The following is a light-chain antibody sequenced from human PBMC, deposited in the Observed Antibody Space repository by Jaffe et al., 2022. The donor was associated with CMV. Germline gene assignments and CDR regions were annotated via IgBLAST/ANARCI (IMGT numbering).Light chain of an antibody. V-gene: IGKV3-15*01. CDR3: QQFDIWPPWA. J-gene: IGKJ1*01. Sequence: EVVVTQFPATLAVSPGERATLSCRASQDVGSRLAWYQRKPGQAPRLLIYNAYTRATGIPDRFSGSGSGTEFTLTINSVQSEDFAVYYCQQFDIWPPWAFGHGTKVEVK. CDR1: QDVGSR. CDR2: NAY.